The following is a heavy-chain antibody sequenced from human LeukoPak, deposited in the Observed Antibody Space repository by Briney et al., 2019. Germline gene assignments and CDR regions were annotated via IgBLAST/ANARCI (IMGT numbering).Heavy chain of an antibody. CDR1: GFTFSNAW. Sequence: GGSLRLSCAASGFTFSNAWMSWVRQAPGKGLEWVGRIKSKTDGGTTDYAAPVKGRFTISRDDSKNTLYLQMNSLKTEDTAVYYCTTSVRYFDWSIPYYFDYWGQGTLVTVSS. D-gene: IGHD3-9*01. J-gene: IGHJ4*02. CDR3: TTSVRYFDWSIPYYFDY. CDR2: IKSKTDGGTT. V-gene: IGHV3-15*01.